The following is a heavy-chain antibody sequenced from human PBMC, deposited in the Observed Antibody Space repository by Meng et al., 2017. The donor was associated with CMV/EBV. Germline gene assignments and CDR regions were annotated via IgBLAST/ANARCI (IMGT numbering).Heavy chain of an antibody. D-gene: IGHD3-3*01. CDR3: AGGWSYYDFWSGNPPAEYFQH. CDR1: GFTFSSYW. Sequence: GGSLRLSCAASGFTFSSYWMSWVRQAPGKGLEWVANIKQDGSEKYYVDSVKGRFTISRDNAKNSLYLQMNSLRAEDTAVYYCAGGWSYYDFWSGNPPAEYFQHWGQGTLVTVSS. V-gene: IGHV3-7*04. J-gene: IGHJ1*01. CDR2: IKQDGSEK.